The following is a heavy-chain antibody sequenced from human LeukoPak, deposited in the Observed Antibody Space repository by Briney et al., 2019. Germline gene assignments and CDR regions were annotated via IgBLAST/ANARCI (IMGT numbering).Heavy chain of an antibody. V-gene: IGHV4-39*01. J-gene: IGHJ4*02. CDR1: GGSTTTSRYY. CDR2: AFHGGNS. CDR3: ARQAEGSSSGPYFFDY. Sequence: SETLSLTCTVSGGSTTTSRYYWGWIRQPPGKVLEWIGSAFHGGNSYYNPSLKSRVTVSVDTSNNQFSLRLTSVTAADTALYYCARQAEGSSSGPYFFDYWGQGTLVTVSS. D-gene: IGHD5-18*01.